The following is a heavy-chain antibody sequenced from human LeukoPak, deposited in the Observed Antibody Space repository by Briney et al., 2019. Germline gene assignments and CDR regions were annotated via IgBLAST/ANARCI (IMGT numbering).Heavy chain of an antibody. V-gene: IGHV4-4*02. CDR1: GGSISSSNW. D-gene: IGHD3-9*01. CDR2: IYHSGST. J-gene: IGHJ4*02. Sequence: SETLSLTCAVPGGSISSSNWWSWVRQPPGKGLEWIGEIYHSGSTNYNPSLKSRVTISVDKSKNQFSLKLSSVTAADTAVYYCARANGYYDILTGYYSGYFDYWGQGTLVTVSS. CDR3: ARANGYYDILTGYYSGYFDY.